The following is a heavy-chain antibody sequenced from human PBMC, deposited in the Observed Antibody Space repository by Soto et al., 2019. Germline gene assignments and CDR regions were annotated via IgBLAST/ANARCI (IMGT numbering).Heavy chain of an antibody. Sequence: GGSLRLSCAASGFILSSYSIHWVRQAPGKGLEWVAVIAYDGITQYYGDSVKGRFFVSRDNSKNTLFLQLNSLRGEDTAVYYCAKVSRPSRISTPDFDFWGQGTLVTASS. CDR3: AKVSRPSRISTPDFDF. J-gene: IGHJ4*02. CDR2: IAYDGITQ. CDR1: GFILSSYS. V-gene: IGHV3-30-3*01.